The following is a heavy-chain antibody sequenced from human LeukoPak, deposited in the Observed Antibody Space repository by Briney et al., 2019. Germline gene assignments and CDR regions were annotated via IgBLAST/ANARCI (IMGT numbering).Heavy chain of an antibody. D-gene: IGHD6-19*01. CDR2: INHSGST. CDR3: ARSGFEGSGWSFDY. CDR1: VGSLSGYY. Sequence: SETLSLTCAVYVGSLSGYYWSWIRQPPGKGLEWIGEINHSGSTNYNPSLKSRVTISVDTSKNQFSLKLSSVTAADTAVYYCARSGFEGSGWSFDYWGQGTLVTVSS. V-gene: IGHV4-34*01. J-gene: IGHJ4*02.